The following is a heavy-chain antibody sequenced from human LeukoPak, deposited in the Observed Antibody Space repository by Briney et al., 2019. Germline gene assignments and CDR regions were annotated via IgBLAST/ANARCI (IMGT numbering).Heavy chain of an antibody. CDR3: ARGPARGSSSWYGRDY. CDR2: INHSGST. D-gene: IGHD6-13*01. V-gene: IGHV4-34*01. CDR1: GGSFSGYY. Sequence: SETLSLTCAVYGGSFSGYYWSWIRQPPGKGLEWIGEINHSGSTNYNPSLKSRVTMSVDTSKNQFSLKLSSVTAADTAVYYCARGPARGSSSWYGRDYWGQGTLVTVSS. J-gene: IGHJ4*02.